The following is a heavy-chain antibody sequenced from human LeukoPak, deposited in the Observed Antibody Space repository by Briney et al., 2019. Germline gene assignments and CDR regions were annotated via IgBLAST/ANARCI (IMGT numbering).Heavy chain of an antibody. J-gene: IGHJ4*02. D-gene: IGHD5-18*01. CDR3: ARQSGYSYGSGYAFDY. CDR1: GFTFSSYG. V-gene: IGHV3-30*03. CDR2: ISYDGSNK. Sequence: ESGGSLRLSCAASGFTFSSYGMHWVRQAPGKGLEWVACISYDGSNKYYADSVKGRFTISRDNSKNTLYLQMNSLRAEDTAVYYCARQSGYSYGSGYAFDYWGQGTLVTVSS.